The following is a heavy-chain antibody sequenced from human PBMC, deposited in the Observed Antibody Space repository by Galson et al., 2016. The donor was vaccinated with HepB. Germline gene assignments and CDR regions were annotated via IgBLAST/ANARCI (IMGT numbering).Heavy chain of an antibody. CDR2: IYSGGNT. D-gene: IGHD3-9*01. Sequence: SLRLSCAASGFTASSTYMTWVRQAPGKGLEWVSGIYSGGNTYYADSVKGRFTTSRDNSKSTLYLQMNSLRVEDTAMYYCARDSPIWDWGQGTLVTVSS. V-gene: IGHV3-53*01. CDR3: ARDSPIWD. CDR1: GFTASSTY. J-gene: IGHJ4*02.